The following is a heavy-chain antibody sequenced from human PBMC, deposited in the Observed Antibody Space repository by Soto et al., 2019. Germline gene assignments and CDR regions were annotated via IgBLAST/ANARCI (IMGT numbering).Heavy chain of an antibody. V-gene: IGHV3-30-3*01. Sequence: QVQLVESGGGVVQPGRSLRLSCAASGFTFSSYAMHWVRQAPGKGLEWVAVISYDGSNKYYADSVKGRFTISRDNSKNTMYLKMNSLRAEDTAVYYCARDGYNYGYFDYWGQGTLVTVS. J-gene: IGHJ4*02. CDR2: ISYDGSNK. CDR1: GFTFSSYA. D-gene: IGHD5-12*01. CDR3: ARDGYNYGYFDY.